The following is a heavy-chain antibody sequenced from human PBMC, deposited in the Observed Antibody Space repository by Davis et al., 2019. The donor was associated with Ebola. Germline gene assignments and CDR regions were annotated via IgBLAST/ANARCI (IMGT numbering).Heavy chain of an antibody. CDR3: AKDGYRVVVVAAPSYYFDY. Sequence: GESLKISCAASGFTFSSYGMHWVRQAPGKGLEWVAVISYDGSNKYYADSVKGRFTISRDNSKNTLYLQMNSLRAEDTAVYYCAKDGYRVVVVAAPSYYFDYWGQGTLVTVSS. CDR2: ISYDGSNK. CDR1: GFTFSSYG. J-gene: IGHJ4*02. D-gene: IGHD2-15*01. V-gene: IGHV3-30*18.